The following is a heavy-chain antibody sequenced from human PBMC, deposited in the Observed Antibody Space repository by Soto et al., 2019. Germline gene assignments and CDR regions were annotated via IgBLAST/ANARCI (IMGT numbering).Heavy chain of an antibody. J-gene: IGHJ4*02. CDR3: ARGIAARTPPDN. D-gene: IGHD6-6*01. CDR2: IRSKAYGGTT. V-gene: IGHV3-49*03. Sequence: PGGSLRLSCTASGFTFGDYAMSWFRQAPGKGLEWVGFIRSKAYGGTTEYAASVKGRFTISRDDSKSIAYLQMNSLRAEDTAVYYCARGIAARTPPDNWGQGTLVTVSS. CDR1: GFTFGDYA.